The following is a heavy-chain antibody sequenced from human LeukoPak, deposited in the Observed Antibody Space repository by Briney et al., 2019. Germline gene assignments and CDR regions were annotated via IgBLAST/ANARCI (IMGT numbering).Heavy chain of an antibody. CDR1: GGSISSSSYY. J-gene: IGHJ4*02. CDR3: ARHSPFPDYYDSSGYSLPFDY. D-gene: IGHD3-22*01. V-gene: IGHV4-39*01. Sequence: SETLSLTCTVSGGSISSSSYYWGWIRQPPGKGLEWIGSIYYSGSTYYNPSLKSRVTISVDTSKNQFSLKLSSVTAADTAVYYCARHSPFPDYYDSSGYSLPFDYWGQGTLVTVSS. CDR2: IYYSGST.